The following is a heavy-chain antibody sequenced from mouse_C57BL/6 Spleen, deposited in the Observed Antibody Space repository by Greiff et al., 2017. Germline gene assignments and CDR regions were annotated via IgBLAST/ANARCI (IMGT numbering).Heavy chain of an antibody. J-gene: IGHJ2*01. Sequence: VQLQQSGAELVKPGASVKLSCKASGYTFTSYWMHWVKQRPGQGLEWIGMIHPNSGSTNYNEKFKSKATLTVDKSSSTAYMQLSSLTSEDSAVYYCASFYYGNYRVFDYWGQGTTLTVSS. D-gene: IGHD2-1*01. CDR1: GYTFTSYW. V-gene: IGHV1-64*01. CDR3: ASFYYGNYRVFDY. CDR2: IHPNSGST.